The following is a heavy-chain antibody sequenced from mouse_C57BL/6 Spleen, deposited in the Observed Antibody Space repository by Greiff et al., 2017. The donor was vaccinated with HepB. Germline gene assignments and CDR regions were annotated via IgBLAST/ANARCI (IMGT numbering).Heavy chain of an antibody. J-gene: IGHJ1*03. Sequence: VQLQQSGAELVKPGASVKISCKASGYAFSSYWMNWVKQRPGKGLEWIGQIYPGDGDTNYNGKFKGKATLTADKSSSTAYMQLSSLTSEDSAVYFCAREGYYDYDRYFDVWGTGTTVTVSS. CDR2: IYPGDGDT. V-gene: IGHV1-80*01. CDR1: GYAFSSYW. CDR3: AREGYYDYDRYFDV. D-gene: IGHD2-4*01.